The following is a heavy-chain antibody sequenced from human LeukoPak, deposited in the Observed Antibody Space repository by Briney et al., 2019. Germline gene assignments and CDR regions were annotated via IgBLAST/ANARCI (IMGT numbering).Heavy chain of an antibody. CDR1: GFTFSSYA. CDR3: AKDEYSSSGLEY. CDR2: ISGSGGST. D-gene: IGHD6-6*01. J-gene: IGHJ4*02. V-gene: IGHV3-23*01. Sequence: GGSLRLSCAASGFTFSSYAMSWVRQAPGKGLEWVSAISGSGGSTYYADSVRGRFTISRDNSKNTLYLQMNSLRAEDTAVYYCAKDEYSSSGLEYWGQGTLVTVSS.